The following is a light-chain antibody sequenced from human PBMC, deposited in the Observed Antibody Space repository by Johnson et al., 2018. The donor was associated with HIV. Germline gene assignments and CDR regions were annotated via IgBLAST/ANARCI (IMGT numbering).Light chain of an antibody. CDR1: SSNIGNNY. CDR2: ENN. V-gene: IGLV1-51*02. J-gene: IGLJ1*01. CDR3: ETWDASLNGYV. Sequence: HSVLTQPPSVSAAPGQKVTISCSGSSSNIGNNYVSWYQQLPGTAPKLLIYENNKRPSGIPDRFSGSKSGTSASLAISGLQSEDEADYYCETWDASLNGYVFGTGTKVTGL.